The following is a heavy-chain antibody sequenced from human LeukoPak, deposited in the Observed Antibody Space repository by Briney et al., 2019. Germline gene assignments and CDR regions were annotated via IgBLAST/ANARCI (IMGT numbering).Heavy chain of an antibody. J-gene: IGHJ1*01. D-gene: IGHD3-16*01. V-gene: IGHV4-61*02. CDR3: AKDDAWGRFQH. Sequence: SETLSLTCTVSGGSISSGSYSWSWIRQPAGKELEWIGRIYTSGTTNYSPSLKSRVTISVDTSKNQFSLKLSSVTAADTAVYYCAKDDAWGRFQHWGQGTLVTVSS. CDR1: GGSISSGSYS. CDR2: IYTSGTT.